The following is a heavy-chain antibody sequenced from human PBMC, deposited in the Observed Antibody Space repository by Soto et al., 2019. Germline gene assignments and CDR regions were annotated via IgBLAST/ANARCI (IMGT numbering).Heavy chain of an antibody. CDR2: IYSSGST. CDR3: ARGQRFSDWFDP. Sequence: SETLSLTCTVSGGAISTYYWTWSRQTAGKGLEWIGRIYSSGSTKYNPALQSRVTMSLDTSNNQFSLRLTSVTAADTAVYYCARGQRFSDWFDPWGQGTLVTVS. D-gene: IGHD3-3*01. J-gene: IGHJ5*02. CDR1: GGAISTYY. V-gene: IGHV4-4*07.